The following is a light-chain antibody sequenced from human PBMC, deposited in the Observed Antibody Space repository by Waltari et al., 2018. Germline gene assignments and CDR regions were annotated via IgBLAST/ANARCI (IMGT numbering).Light chain of an antibody. Sequence: DIQMTQSPSSLSASVGERVTTTCQASQDISNYLNWYQQKPGKAPELLIYEASNLEKGVPSRFSGSGSGTDFSFTISSLQPEDIATYHCQQFDDLPYTFGPGTKVDI. CDR1: QDISNY. CDR2: EAS. J-gene: IGKJ3*01. CDR3: QQFDDLPYT. V-gene: IGKV1-33*01.